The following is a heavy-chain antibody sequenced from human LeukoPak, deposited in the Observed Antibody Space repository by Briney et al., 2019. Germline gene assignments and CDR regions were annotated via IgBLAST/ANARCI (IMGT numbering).Heavy chain of an antibody. CDR1: GGSISNYY. J-gene: IGHJ4*02. Sequence: SETLSLTCTVSGGSISNYYWSWIRQPPGKGLEGIGYIYYSGTTNYNPSLKSRVTISVDTSKNKFSLKLNSVTAADTAVYYCARGVYIAAAQYGYWGQGTLVTVSS. V-gene: IGHV4-59*01. CDR3: ARGVYIAAAQYGY. CDR2: IYYSGTT. D-gene: IGHD6-13*01.